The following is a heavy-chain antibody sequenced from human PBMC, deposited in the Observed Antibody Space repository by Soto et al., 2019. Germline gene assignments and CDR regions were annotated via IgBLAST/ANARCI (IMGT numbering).Heavy chain of an antibody. CDR3: ARAWAGTNPLGY. D-gene: IGHD1-26*01. CDR1: GYTFTNYG. Sequence: QVQLVQSGPEVKKPGASVKVSCKASGYTFTNYGFNWVRQAPGQGLEWMGWISAYNGHTKYSQIFQARVIMTTDTSTSTAYMELRSLTSDDTAVYYCARAWAGTNPLGYSGQGTLVTVSS. CDR2: ISAYNGHT. V-gene: IGHV1-18*01. J-gene: IGHJ4*02.